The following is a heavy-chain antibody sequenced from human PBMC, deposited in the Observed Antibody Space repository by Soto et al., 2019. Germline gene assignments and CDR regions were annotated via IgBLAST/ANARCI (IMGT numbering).Heavy chain of an antibody. CDR2: IYYSGST. CDR3: ARIPVDTYMINWFDP. Sequence: SETLSLTCTVSGGSVISGDYCFICIREPPGKGLEWIGYIYYSGSTNYNPSLKSRVSISLDTSKNQFSLRLTSVTAADTAVYYCARIPVDTYMINWFDPWGQGTLVTVSS. CDR1: GGSVISGDYC. D-gene: IGHD5-18*01. J-gene: IGHJ5*02. V-gene: IGHV4-61*08.